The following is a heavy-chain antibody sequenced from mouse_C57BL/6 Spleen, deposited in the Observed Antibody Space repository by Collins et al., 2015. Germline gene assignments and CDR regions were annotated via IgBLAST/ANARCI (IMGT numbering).Heavy chain of an antibody. D-gene: IGHD2-5*01. CDR3: ARDSAYYSNSDAMDY. J-gene: IGHJ4*01. Sequence: FPGSGSTYYNEKFKGKATLTVDKSSSTAYMLLSSLTSEDSAVYFCARDSAYYSNSDAMDYWGQGTSVTVSS. CDR2: FPGSGST. V-gene: IGHV1-75*01.